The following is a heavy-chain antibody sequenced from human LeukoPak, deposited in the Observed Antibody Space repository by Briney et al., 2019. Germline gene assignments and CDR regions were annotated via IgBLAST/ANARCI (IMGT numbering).Heavy chain of an antibody. Sequence: PGRSLRLSCAASGFTFSSYSMNWVRQAPGKGLEWVSYISSSSSTIYYADSVKGRFTISRDNAKNSLYLQMNSLRAEDTAVYYCARASAPGIAAAGIPSRPSYWGQGTLVTVSS. CDR1: GFTFSSYS. D-gene: IGHD6-13*01. J-gene: IGHJ4*02. V-gene: IGHV3-48*01. CDR3: ARASAPGIAAAGIPSRPSY. CDR2: ISSSSSTI.